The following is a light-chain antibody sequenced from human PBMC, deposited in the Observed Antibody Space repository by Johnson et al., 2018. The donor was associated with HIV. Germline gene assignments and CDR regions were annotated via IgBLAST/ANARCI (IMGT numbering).Light chain of an antibody. CDR2: EDN. J-gene: IGLJ1*01. V-gene: IGLV1-51*02. CDR1: ISNIESYF. CDR3: GIWDGSLSAYV. Sequence: AVLTQPPSVSAAPGQRVNISCSGNISNIESYFVSWYQQLPGAAPTLLIYEDNKRPSGIPDRFSGSKSGATATLGITGLQTGDEADYYCGIWDGSLSAYVFGTGTKVTVL.